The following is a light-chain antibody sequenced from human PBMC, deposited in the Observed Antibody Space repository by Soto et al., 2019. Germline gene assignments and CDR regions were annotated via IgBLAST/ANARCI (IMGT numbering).Light chain of an antibody. Sequence: HSALTQPASVSGSPGQSITISCTGTSSDVGGYNYVSWYQQHPGKAPKLIIYDVSNRPSGVSNRFSGSKSGNTASLTISGLQAEDEAEYFCSSYTSSSTLGFGGGTKLTVL. CDR3: SSYTSSSTLG. V-gene: IGLV2-14*01. J-gene: IGLJ3*02. CDR1: SSDVGGYNY. CDR2: DVS.